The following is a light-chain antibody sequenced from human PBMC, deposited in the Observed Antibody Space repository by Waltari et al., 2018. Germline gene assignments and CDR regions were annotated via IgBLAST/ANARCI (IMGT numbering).Light chain of an antibody. Sequence: SPLSLPVTLGQPASISCRSSQSLVHSDGNTYLNWFQQRPGQSPRRLFYKVSNRDSGVPDRFSGSGSGTDFTLKISRVEAEDVGVYYCMQGTHWPWTFGQGTKVDIK. CDR3: MQGTHWPWT. V-gene: IGKV2-30*02. J-gene: IGKJ1*01. CDR1: QSLVHSDGNTY. CDR2: KVS.